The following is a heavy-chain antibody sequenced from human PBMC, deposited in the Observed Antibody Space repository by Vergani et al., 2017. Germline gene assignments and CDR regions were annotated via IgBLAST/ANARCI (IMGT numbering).Heavy chain of an antibody. CDR2: INPNSGGT. V-gene: IGHV1-2*02. Sequence: QVQLVQSGAEVKKPGASVKVSCKASGYTFTGYYMHWVRQAPGQGLEWMGWINPNSGGTNYAQKFQGRVTMTRDTSISTAYMELSRLRSDDTAGYYCARGPAVAGTYYSLVSRGDAFDIWGQGTMVTVSS. CDR3: ARGPAVAGTYYSLVSRGDAFDI. CDR1: GYTFTGYY. J-gene: IGHJ3*02. D-gene: IGHD6-19*01.